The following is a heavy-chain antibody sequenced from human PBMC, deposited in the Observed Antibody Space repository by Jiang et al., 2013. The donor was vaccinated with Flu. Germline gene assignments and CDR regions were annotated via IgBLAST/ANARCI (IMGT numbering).Heavy chain of an antibody. D-gene: IGHD5-18*01. CDR1: GFVTQRLVGVG. CDR2: IYWDDDK. CDR3: AHRPEDTAMVYFDY. Sequence: TFSGFVTQRLVGVGVGWIRQPPGKALEWVALIYWDDDKRYSPSLKSRLTITKDTSKNQVVLTMTNMDPVDTATYYCAHRPEDTAMVYFDYWGQGTLVTVSS. V-gene: IGHV2-5*02. J-gene: IGHJ4*02.